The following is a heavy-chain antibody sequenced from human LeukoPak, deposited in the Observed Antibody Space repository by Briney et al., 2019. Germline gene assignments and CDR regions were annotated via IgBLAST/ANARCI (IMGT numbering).Heavy chain of an antibody. Sequence: GRSLRLSCTASGFTFSSYAMNWVRQAPGKGLEWVSAISGSGGSTYYADSVKGRFTISRDNSKNTLYLQMNSLRAEDTAVYYCAKEAHDYWFLWFDPWGQGTLVTVSS. CDR1: GFTFSSYA. CDR2: ISGSGGST. CDR3: AKEAHDYWFLWFDP. V-gene: IGHV3-23*01. D-gene: IGHD4/OR15-4a*01. J-gene: IGHJ5*02.